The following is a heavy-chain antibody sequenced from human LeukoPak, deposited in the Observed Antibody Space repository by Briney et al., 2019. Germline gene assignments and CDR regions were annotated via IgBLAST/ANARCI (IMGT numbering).Heavy chain of an antibody. V-gene: IGHV4-4*07. J-gene: IGHJ6*03. CDR3: ARGSTVTSYYYYYYYMDV. Sequence: SETLSLTCTVSGGSISSYYWSWIRQPAGKGLEWIGRIYTSGSTNYNPSLKSRVTMSVDTSKNQFSLKLSSVTAADTAVYYCARGSTVTSYYYYYYYMDVWGKGTTVTVSS. CDR1: GGSISSYY. CDR2: IYTSGST. D-gene: IGHD4-17*01.